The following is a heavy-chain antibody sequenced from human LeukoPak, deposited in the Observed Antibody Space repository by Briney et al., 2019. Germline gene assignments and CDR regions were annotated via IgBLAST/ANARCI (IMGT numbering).Heavy chain of an antibody. CDR2: INHSGST. D-gene: IGHD2-2*01. CDR1: GGSFSGYY. V-gene: IGHV4-34*01. CDR3: ARGVVVPAAPFKDV. Sequence: PLETPSLTCAVYGGSFSGYYWSWIRQPPGKGLEWIGEINHSGSTNYNPSLKSRVTISVDTSKNQFSLKLSSVTAADTAVYYCARGVVVPAAPFKDVWGQGTTVTVSS. J-gene: IGHJ6*02.